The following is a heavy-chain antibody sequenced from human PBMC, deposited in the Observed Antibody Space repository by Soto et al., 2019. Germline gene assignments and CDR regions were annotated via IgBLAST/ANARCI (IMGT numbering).Heavy chain of an antibody. CDR1: GFTFSSYG. J-gene: IGHJ6*02. Sequence: GGSLRLSCAASGFTFSSYGMHWVRQAPGKGLEWVAVIWYDGSNKYYADSVKGRFTISRDNSKNTLYLQMNSLRAEDTAVYYCARDSGGYCSGGSCYYVDYYYGMDVWGQGTTVTVSS. CDR3: ARDSGGYCSGGSCYYVDYYYGMDV. CDR2: IWYDGSNK. V-gene: IGHV3-33*01. D-gene: IGHD2-15*01.